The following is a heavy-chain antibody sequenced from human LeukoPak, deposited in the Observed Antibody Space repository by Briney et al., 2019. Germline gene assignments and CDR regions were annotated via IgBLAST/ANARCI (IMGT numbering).Heavy chain of an antibody. Sequence: GGSLRLSCAASGFTFDDYAMHWVRQAPGKGLEWVSGISWNSGSIGYADSVKGRFTISRDNAKNSLYLQMNSLRAEDTALYYCAKDRAAGSYYYYGMDVWGQGTTVTVSS. J-gene: IGHJ6*02. CDR2: ISWNSGSI. D-gene: IGHD6-13*01. V-gene: IGHV3-9*01. CDR3: AKDRAAGSYYYYGMDV. CDR1: GFTFDDYA.